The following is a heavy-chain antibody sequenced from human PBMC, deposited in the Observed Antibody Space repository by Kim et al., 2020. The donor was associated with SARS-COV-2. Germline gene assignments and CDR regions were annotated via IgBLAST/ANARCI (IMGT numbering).Heavy chain of an antibody. J-gene: IGHJ6*02. V-gene: IGHV3-48*03. D-gene: IGHD3-3*01. Sequence: GGSLRLSCAASGFTFSSYEMNWVRQAPGKGLEWVSYISSSGSTIYYADSVKGRFTISRDNAKNSLYLQMNSLRAEDTAVYYCARDRAGVVILSLYYYYGMDVWGQGTTVTVSS. CDR3: ARDRAGVVILSLYYYYGMDV. CDR2: ISSSGSTI. CDR1: GFTFSSYE.